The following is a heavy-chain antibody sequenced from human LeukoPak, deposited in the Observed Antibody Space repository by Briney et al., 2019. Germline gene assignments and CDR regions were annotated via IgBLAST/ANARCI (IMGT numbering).Heavy chain of an antibody. Sequence: PSETPSLTCTVSGGSISSYYWSWIRQPPGKGLECIGYIHYTGSTNYNPSLKSRVTISVDTSKNQFSLKLSSVTAADTAIYYCARGGYYGSGNDFRFDPWGQGTLVTVSS. CDR3: ARGGYYGSGNDFRFDP. CDR2: IHYTGST. V-gene: IGHV4-59*01. CDR1: GGSISSYY. D-gene: IGHD3-10*01. J-gene: IGHJ5*02.